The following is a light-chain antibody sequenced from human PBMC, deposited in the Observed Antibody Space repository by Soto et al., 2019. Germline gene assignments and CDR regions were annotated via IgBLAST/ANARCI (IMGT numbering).Light chain of an antibody. Sequence: QSVLTQPPSTSGTLGQRVTISCSGSSSNIGSNTVNWYQQLPGTAPKLLMFSNDQRPSGVPDRFSGSKSGMSASLAISGLRSEDEADFYCAAWDDRLNGYVFGAWTKVTVL. V-gene: IGLV1-44*01. CDR3: AAWDDRLNGYV. CDR1: SSNIGSNT. J-gene: IGLJ1*01. CDR2: SND.